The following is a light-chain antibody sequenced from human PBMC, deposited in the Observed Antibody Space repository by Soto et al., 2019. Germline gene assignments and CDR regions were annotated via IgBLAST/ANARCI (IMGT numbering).Light chain of an antibody. CDR3: QHFNNWPPKYT. Sequence: EIVMTQSPATLSVSPGERAILSCRASQSVSSNLAWYQQKPGQAPRLLIYGTSTRATGIPARFSGSGSGTEFTLTISSLQSEDFAVYYCQHFNNWPPKYTFGQGTRLEIK. J-gene: IGKJ2*01. CDR2: GTS. CDR1: QSVSSN. V-gene: IGKV3-15*01.